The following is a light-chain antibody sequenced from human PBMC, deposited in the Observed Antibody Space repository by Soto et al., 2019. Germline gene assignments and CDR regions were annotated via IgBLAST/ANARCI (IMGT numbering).Light chain of an antibody. V-gene: IGKV1-12*01. Sequence: DIQMTQSPSSVSASVGDRLTITCRASRDISNSLAWYQQTPGKAPKLLLRGASSLHRGVPSRFSGGGAGTEFTLNISSLQPEDFATYYGQQTRAFPRTVGQGTKVDVK. CDR3: QQTRAFPRT. CDR1: RDISNS. J-gene: IGKJ1*01. CDR2: GAS.